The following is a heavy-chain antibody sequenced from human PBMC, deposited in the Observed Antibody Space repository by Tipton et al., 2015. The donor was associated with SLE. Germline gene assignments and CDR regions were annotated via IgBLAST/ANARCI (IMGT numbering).Heavy chain of an antibody. D-gene: IGHD2-15*01. CDR1: GFSFGDYA. Sequence: SLRLSCTASGFSFGDYAMSWVRQAPGKGLEWVGFIRSKDYGGTPEYAASVRGRFTISRDDSKSIAYLQMNGLKIEDTAMYYCTRMTCSGGTCPDDYWGQGTLVTVSS. V-gene: IGHV3-49*04. CDR3: TRMTCSGGTCPDDY. J-gene: IGHJ4*02. CDR2: IRSKDYGGTP.